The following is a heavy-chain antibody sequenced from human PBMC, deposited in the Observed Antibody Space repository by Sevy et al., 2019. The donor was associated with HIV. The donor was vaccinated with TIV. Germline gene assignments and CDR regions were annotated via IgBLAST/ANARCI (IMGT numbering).Heavy chain of an antibody. Sequence: ASVKVSYKASGYTFTGYYMHWVRQAPGQGLEWMGRINPNGGGTNYAQKFQGRVTMTRDTSISTAYMELSRLRSDDTAVYYCARKSSAANYYGMDVWVQGTTVTVSS. CDR2: INPNGGGT. V-gene: IGHV1-2*06. D-gene: IGHD6-19*01. CDR3: ARKSSAANYYGMDV. J-gene: IGHJ6*02. CDR1: GYTFTGYY.